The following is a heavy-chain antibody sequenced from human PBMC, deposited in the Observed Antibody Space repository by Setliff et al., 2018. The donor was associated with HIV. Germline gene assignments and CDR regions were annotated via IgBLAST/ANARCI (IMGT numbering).Heavy chain of an antibody. CDR3: AKTSNTGYLFCSDY. V-gene: IGHV3-23*01. CDR1: GFTFSNYV. D-gene: IGHD3-9*01. Sequence: GGSLRLSCAASGFTFSNYVINWVRQAPGKGLEWISGISGSGVNSYYADSVKGRFTISRDNSKNTVYLQTNSLRAEDTAVYYCAKTSNTGYLFCSDYWGQGTLVTVSS. J-gene: IGHJ4*02. CDR2: ISGSGVNS.